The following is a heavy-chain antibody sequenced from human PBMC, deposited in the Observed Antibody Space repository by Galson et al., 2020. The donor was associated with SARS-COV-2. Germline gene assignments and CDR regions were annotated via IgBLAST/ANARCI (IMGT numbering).Heavy chain of an antibody. V-gene: IGHV5-51*01. CDR2: TYPGASDT. CDR1: GYAFTNYW. D-gene: IGHD2-21*01. J-gene: IGHJ4*02. CDR3: ARRIPGTAGADY. Sequence: HGESLKISCKGSGYAFTNYWIGWVRQMPGKGLEWVGITYPGASDTRYSPSFQGQVTISIDKSISTIYLQWSSLKASDATIYYCARRIPGTAGADYWGQGTLVTVSS.